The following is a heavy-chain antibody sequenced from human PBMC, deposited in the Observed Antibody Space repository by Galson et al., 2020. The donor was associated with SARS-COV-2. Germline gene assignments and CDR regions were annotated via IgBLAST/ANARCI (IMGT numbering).Heavy chain of an antibody. D-gene: IGHD2-2*01. V-gene: IGHV4-38-2*02. Sequence: SETLSLTCTVSGYSISSGYYWGWIRQPPGKGLEWIGSIYHSGSTYYNPSLKSQVTISVDTSKNQFSLKLSSVTAADTAVYYCAREPLYCSSTSCPDAFDIWGQGTMVTGSS. CDR2: IYHSGST. CDR3: AREPLYCSSTSCPDAFDI. J-gene: IGHJ3*02. CDR1: GYSISSGYY.